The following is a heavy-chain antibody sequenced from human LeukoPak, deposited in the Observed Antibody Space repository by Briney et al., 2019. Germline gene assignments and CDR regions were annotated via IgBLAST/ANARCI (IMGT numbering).Heavy chain of an antibody. CDR1: GFTFDDYA. CDR2: ITWDGGRI. D-gene: IGHD5-18*01. V-gene: IGHV3-43D*03. CDR3: AKALNIGMASYFDY. J-gene: IGHJ4*02. Sequence: GGSLRLSCAASGFTFDDYAMHWVRQAPGKGLEWVSLITWDGGRIYYADSVKGRFTISRDNSKDSLYLQMNSLRAEDTALYYCAKALNIGMASYFDYWGQGTLVTVSS.